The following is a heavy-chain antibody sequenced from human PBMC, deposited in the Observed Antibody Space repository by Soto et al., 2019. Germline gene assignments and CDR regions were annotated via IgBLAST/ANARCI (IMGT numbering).Heavy chain of an antibody. J-gene: IGHJ6*03. CDR3: ARLLLLQNPYYYYYMDV. D-gene: IGHD4-4*01. CDR1: GGSISSYY. Sequence: QVQLQESGPGLVKPSETLSLTCTVSGGSISSYYWSWIRQPPGKGLEWIGYIYYSGSTNYNPSLKSRVTISVDTSKNQFSLKLSSVTAADTAVYYCARLLLLQNPYYYYYMDVWGKGTTVTVSS. V-gene: IGHV4-59*08. CDR2: IYYSGST.